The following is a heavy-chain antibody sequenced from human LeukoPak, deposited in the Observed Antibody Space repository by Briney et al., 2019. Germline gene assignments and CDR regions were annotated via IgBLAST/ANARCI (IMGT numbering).Heavy chain of an antibody. J-gene: IGHJ5*02. Sequence: SVKVSCKASGYTFTGYYMHWVRQAPGQGLEWMGGIIPIFGTANYAQKFQGRVTITADKSTSTAYMELSSLRSEDTAVYYCARGRSGWSIPNWFDPWGQGTLVTVSS. CDR2: IIPIFGTA. CDR1: GYTFTGYY. V-gene: IGHV1-69*06. CDR3: ARGRSGWSIPNWFDP. D-gene: IGHD6-19*01.